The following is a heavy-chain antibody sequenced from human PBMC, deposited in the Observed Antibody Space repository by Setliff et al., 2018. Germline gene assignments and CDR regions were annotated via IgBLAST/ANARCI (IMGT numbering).Heavy chain of an antibody. D-gene: IGHD6-19*01. J-gene: IGHJ6*04. Sequence: PSETLPLTCAVYGGSFSSYYWNWIRQPPGKGLEWIGEIHHSGSTKYNPSLKSRVTISVDTSKNQFSLRLSSVTAADTAVYYCARLRKAVDGINFPRYMDVWGKGTTVTVSS. CDR2: IHHSGST. CDR1: GGSFSSYY. V-gene: IGHV4-34*01. CDR3: ARLRKAVDGINFPRYMDV.